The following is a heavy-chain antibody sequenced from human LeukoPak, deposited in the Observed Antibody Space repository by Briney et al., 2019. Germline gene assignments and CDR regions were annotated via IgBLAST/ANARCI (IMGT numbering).Heavy chain of an antibody. V-gene: IGHV4-59*08. Sequence: PSETLSLTCTVSGGSLSSYYWSWIRQPPGKGLEWIGYIYYSGSTNYNPSLKSRVTISVDTSKNQFSLKLSSVTAADTAVYYCARWVVSGYSSSSNAFDIWGQGTMVTVSS. CDR2: IYYSGST. CDR3: ARWVVSGYSSSSNAFDI. D-gene: IGHD6-6*01. CDR1: GGSLSSYY. J-gene: IGHJ3*02.